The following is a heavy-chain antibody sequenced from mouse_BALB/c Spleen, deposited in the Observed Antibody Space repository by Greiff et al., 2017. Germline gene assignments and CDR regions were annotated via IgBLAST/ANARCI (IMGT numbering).Heavy chain of an antibody. D-gene: IGHD1-2*01. CDR2: ISSGSSTI. Sequence: EVKLMESGGGLVQPGGSRKLSCAASGFTFSSFGMHWVRQAPEKGLEWVAYISSGSSTIYYADTVKGRFTISRDNPKNTLFLQMTSLRSEDTAMYYCARSSYGYAMDYWGQGTTLTVSS. CDR3: ARSSYGYAMDY. J-gene: IGHJ2*01. V-gene: IGHV5-17*02. CDR1: GFTFSSFG.